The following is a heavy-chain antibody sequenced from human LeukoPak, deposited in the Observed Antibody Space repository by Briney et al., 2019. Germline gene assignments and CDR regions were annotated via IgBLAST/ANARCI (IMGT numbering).Heavy chain of an antibody. CDR2: IYYSGST. CDR3: ARLATLRYYYYYYYMDV. D-gene: IGHD5-12*01. J-gene: IGHJ6*03. V-gene: IGHV4-59*12. CDR1: GGSISSYY. Sequence: SETLSLTCTVSGGSISSYYWSWIRQPPGKGLEWIGYIYYSGSTNYNPSLKSRVTISVDTSKNQFSLKLSSVTAADTAVYYCARLATLRYYYYYYYMDVWGKGTTVTISS.